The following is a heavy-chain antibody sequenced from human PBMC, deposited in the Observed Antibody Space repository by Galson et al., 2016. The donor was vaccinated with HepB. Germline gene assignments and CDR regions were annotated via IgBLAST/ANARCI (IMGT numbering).Heavy chain of an antibody. Sequence: SLRLSCAASGFTFSSYAMSWVRQAPGKGLEWVSLISGSGTNTYYADSVKGRFTISRDNSRITLYLQMNSLRAEDTAVYYCAKDLTVTLHWFDPWGQGTLVTVSS. CDR3: AKDLTVTLHWFDP. CDR1: GFTFSSYA. V-gene: IGHV3-23*01. CDR2: ISGSGTNT. D-gene: IGHD2-15*01. J-gene: IGHJ5*02.